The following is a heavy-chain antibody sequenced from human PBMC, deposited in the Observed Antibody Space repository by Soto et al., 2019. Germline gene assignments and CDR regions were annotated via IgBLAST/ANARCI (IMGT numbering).Heavy chain of an antibody. V-gene: IGHV4-39*01. Sequence: PSETLSLTCTVSGGSIRSSSYYWGWIRQPPGKGLEWIGSIYYSGRSYYNPALKSRVTISVDTSKNQLSLKLSSVTAADTAVYSCARQVTLAAVSATVDYGGQGTLVTVSS. CDR1: GGSIRSSSYY. CDR3: ARQVTLAAVSATVDY. D-gene: IGHD6-13*01. CDR2: IYYSGRS. J-gene: IGHJ4*02.